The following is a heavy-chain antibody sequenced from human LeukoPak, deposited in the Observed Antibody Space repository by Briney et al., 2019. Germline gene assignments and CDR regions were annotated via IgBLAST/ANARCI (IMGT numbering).Heavy chain of an antibody. CDR2: INSNSGDT. CDR3: VGRVDGGFDY. J-gene: IGHJ4*02. CDR1: GYTFTGYY. Sequence: GASVKVSCKASGYTFTGYYMHWVRQAPGQGLEWLGRINSNSGDTNYAQKFQGRVTMTRDTSISTAYMDLTRVTSDDTAVYYCVGRVDGGFDYWGQGTLVTVSS. V-gene: IGHV1-2*06. D-gene: IGHD3-16*01.